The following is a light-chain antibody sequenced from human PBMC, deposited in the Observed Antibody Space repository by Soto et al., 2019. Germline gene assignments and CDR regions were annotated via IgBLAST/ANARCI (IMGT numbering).Light chain of an antibody. CDR3: CSRL. V-gene: IGLV2-23*02. CDR2: EVA. J-gene: IGLJ2*01. CDR1: STDPATYDL. Sequence: QSVLTQPASVSGSPGQSITISCTGTSTDPATYDLVSWYQQHPGKAPQLIIYEVAKRPSGVSARLSGSQSGDTASLTISGLQAADEAYYYCCSRLFGGGTKLTVL.